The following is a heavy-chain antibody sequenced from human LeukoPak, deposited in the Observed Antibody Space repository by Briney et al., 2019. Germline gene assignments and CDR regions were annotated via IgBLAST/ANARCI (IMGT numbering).Heavy chain of an antibody. D-gene: IGHD6-19*01. J-gene: IGHJ1*01. CDR3: AKGPGAAVAKRYIQH. Sequence: QTGGSLRLSCAASGFTFKGYAMHWVRQVPGKGLEWVSLISWDSGNSYYADSVKGRFTISRDNSKSSLSLQMNSLRTEDTALYYCAKGPGAAVAKRYIQHWGQGTLVTVSS. CDR1: GFTFKGYA. V-gene: IGHV3-43*01. CDR2: ISWDSGNS.